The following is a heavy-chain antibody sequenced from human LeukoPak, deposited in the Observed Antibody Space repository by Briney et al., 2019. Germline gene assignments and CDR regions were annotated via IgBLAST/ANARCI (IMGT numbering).Heavy chain of an antibody. V-gene: IGHV3-48*01. CDR2: ITGSGSTI. CDR1: GFTFNNYA. CDR3: AREDIVATIGY. Sequence: GGSLRLSCAASGFTFNNYAMNWVRQAPGKGLEWVSYITGSGSTIYYADSVKGRFTISRDNAKNSLYLQMNSLRAEDTAVYYCAREDIVATIGYWGQGTLVTVSS. J-gene: IGHJ4*02. D-gene: IGHD5-12*01.